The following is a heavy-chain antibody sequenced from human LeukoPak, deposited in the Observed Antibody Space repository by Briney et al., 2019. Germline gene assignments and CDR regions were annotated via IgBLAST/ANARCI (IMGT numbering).Heavy chain of an antibody. Sequence: GGSLRLSCAASGFTFSSYWMHWVRQAPGKGLVWVSRINSDGSSTSYADSVKGRFTISRDNAKNTLYLQMNSLRAEDTAVYYCARGDSGWEPIDYWGQGTLVTVSS. J-gene: IGHJ4*02. D-gene: IGHD6-19*01. V-gene: IGHV3-74*01. CDR2: INSDGSST. CDR3: ARGDSGWEPIDY. CDR1: GFTFSSYW.